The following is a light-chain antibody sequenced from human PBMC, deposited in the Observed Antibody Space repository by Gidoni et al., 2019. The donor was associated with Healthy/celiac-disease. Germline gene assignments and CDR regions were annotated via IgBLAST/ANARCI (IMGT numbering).Light chain of an antibody. CDR2: GNS. Sequence: QSVLTQPPSGSGAPGQRVTISCTGSSSNIGAGYDVPWYQQLPGTAPKLLIYGNSNRPSGVPDRFSGSKSGTSASLAITGLQAEDEADYYCQSYDSSLSGVVFGGGTKLTVL. CDR3: QSYDSSLSGVV. CDR1: SSNIGAGYD. V-gene: IGLV1-40*01. J-gene: IGLJ2*01.